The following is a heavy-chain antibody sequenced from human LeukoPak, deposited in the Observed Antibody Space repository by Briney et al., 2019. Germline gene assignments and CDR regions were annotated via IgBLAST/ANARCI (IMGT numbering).Heavy chain of an antibody. CDR2: LGRTGDRK. D-gene: IGHD3-22*01. J-gene: IGHJ4*01. CDR3: AKTLHISMTQIWKYYFHY. Sequence: GGSLRLSCAASGFTFSGYSMSWVRQTPGKGLEWLCGLGRTGDRKYYADSVKGRFTISRDNSKGTMYLQMNSLRADDTAVYYCAKTLHISMTQIWKYYFHYWGHGTLVTVSS. V-gene: IGHV3-23*01. CDR1: GFTFSGYS.